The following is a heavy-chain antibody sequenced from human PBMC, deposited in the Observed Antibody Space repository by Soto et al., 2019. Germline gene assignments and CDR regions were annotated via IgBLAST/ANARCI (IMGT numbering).Heavy chain of an antibody. CDR1: GFSFGTYA. D-gene: IGHD1-26*01. J-gene: IGHJ4*02. Sequence: EVQLLESGGGLVQPGGSLRLSCVASGFSFGTYAMTWVRQVPGKGLEWVSTISGGIGSTFYADSVKGRFTISRDISKKMLFLHMNGLRGXXXXXYYCAKGAARYFDYWGRGTLVTVSS. CDR2: ISGGIGST. CDR3: AKGAARYFDY. V-gene: IGHV3-23*01.